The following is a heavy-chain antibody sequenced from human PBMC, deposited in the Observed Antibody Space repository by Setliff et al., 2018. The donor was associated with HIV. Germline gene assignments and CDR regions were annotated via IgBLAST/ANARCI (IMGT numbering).Heavy chain of an antibody. D-gene: IGHD3-22*01. CDR2: IYPGDSDT. Sequence: GESLKISCKGSRYRFTSPWIGWVRQMPGKGLEWMGIIYPGDSDTRYSPSFHGQVTISADWSITTAFLQWNSLKASDTAMYYCARRMRYYDSSGYYGHYFDSWGQGTLVTVS. J-gene: IGHJ4*02. CDR3: ARRMRYYDSSGYYGHYFDS. CDR1: RYRFTSPW. V-gene: IGHV5-51*01.